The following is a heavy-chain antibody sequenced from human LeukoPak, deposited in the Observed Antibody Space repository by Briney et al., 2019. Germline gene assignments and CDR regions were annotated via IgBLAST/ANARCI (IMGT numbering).Heavy chain of an antibody. J-gene: IGHJ4*02. Sequence: SVTVSCKASGGTFSSYAISWVRQALGQGLEWMGGSIRIFGTANYAQKLQGSITMNTDTSTSTAYMELRSLRSDDAAVYYCARAASIAAAGTGGGFDYWGQGTLVTVSS. D-gene: IGHD6-13*01. CDR2: SIRIFGTA. CDR3: ARAASIAAAGTGGGFDY. V-gene: IGHV1-69*05. CDR1: GGTFSSYA.